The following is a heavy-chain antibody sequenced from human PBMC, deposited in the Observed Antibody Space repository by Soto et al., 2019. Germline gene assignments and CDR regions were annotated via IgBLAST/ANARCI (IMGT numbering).Heavy chain of an antibody. CDR3: ARGDSTDCFSGVCSFFFTQHTDL. CDR1: GYSFTDYH. J-gene: IGHJ4*01. Sequence: QVQLVQSGAEVKKPGASVKVSCKASGYSFTDYHIHWVRQAPGQGLEWLGRINPKSGGTSTAQKFQDWVTMTTHTSICTGSLGLPRLSPVATLIYYCARGDSTDCFSGVCSFFFTQHTDLRDQGTTVTFSS. D-gene: IGHD2-8*01. V-gene: IGHV1-2*05. CDR2: INPKSGGT.